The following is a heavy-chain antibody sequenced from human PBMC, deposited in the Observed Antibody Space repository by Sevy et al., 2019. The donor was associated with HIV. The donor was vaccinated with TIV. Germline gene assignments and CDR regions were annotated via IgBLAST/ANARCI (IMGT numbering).Heavy chain of an antibody. V-gene: IGHV3-30*18. CDR3: AKVGDFGGYFDY. CDR2: ISYDGSNK. J-gene: IGHJ4*02. D-gene: IGHD3-10*01. CDR1: GFTFSSYG. Sequence: GGSLRLSCAASGFTFSSYGMHWVRQAPGKGLEWVAVISYDGSNKYYADSVKGRFTIYRDNSKNTLYLQMNSLRAEDTAVYYCAKVGDFGGYFDYWGQGTLVTVSS.